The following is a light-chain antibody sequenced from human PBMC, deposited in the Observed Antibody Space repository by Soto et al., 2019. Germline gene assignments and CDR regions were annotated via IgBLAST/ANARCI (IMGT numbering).Light chain of an antibody. J-gene: IGKJ1*01. CDR3: QQSYSLPM. V-gene: IGKV1-39*01. CDR2: AAS. CDR1: QSISSY. Sequence: DIQMTQAPSSVSASVGDRVTITCRASQSISSYLNWYQQKPGKAPNLLIYAASTLQVGVPSRFSGSGSGTDFTLTISSLQPEDFDCQQSYSLPMFGQGTKVDIK.